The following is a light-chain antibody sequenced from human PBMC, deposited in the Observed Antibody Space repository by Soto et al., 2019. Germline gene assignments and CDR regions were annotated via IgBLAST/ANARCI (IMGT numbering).Light chain of an antibody. V-gene: IGKV1-39*01. CDR2: AAS. J-gene: IGKJ1*01. CDR3: QQSYSSPPT. CDR1: QSISNH. Sequence: DIQMTQSPSSLSASVEDRVIITCRARQSISNHLNWYQQKPGKAPKLLIFAASSLQSGVPSRFSGSRSGPDFTLTISNLQPEDFATYYCQQSYSSPPTFGQGTKVDIK.